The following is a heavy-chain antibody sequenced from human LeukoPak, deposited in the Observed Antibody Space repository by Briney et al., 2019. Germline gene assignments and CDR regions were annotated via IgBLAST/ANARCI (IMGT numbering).Heavy chain of an antibody. CDR3: AKRSYKIWRSTAYGYWYFDL. J-gene: IGHJ2*01. CDR1: GDSTSSGSSY. Sequence: PETLSLTCTVSGDSTSSGSSYWGWIRQPPGRGLEWIGSILLSGSDLYNPSFKSLVTISVGTSKNQFCLRLNSMIAADTAVYYCAKRSYKIWRSTAYGYWYFDLWGRGTLVTVSS. D-gene: IGHD3-16*01. CDR2: ILLSGSD. V-gene: IGHV4-39*01.